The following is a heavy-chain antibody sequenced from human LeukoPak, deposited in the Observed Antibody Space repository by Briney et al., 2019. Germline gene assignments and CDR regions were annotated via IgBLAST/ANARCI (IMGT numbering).Heavy chain of an antibody. V-gene: IGHV3-23*01. Sequence: GGSLRLSCAASGFTFSNYAMNWVRQAPGKGLEWVSAISGSGGNTYYADSVKGRFTISRDNSKSTLFLQMYSLRAEDTAVYYCARAGALRPDYWGQGTLVTVSS. CDR3: ARAGALRPDY. J-gene: IGHJ4*02. CDR1: GFTFSNYA. CDR2: ISGSGGNT.